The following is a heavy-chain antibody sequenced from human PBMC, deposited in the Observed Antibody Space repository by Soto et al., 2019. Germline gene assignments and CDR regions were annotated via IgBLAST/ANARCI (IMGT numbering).Heavy chain of an antibody. D-gene: IGHD3-3*01. CDR3: AKLGFWALYNTGLDS. CDR1: GFTFTSYA. J-gene: IGHJ4*02. V-gene: IGHV3-23*01. Sequence: GGSLRLSCSASGFTFTSYAMSWARQAPGKGLEWVSGISGSGGDTKSADSVKGRFTISRDNFKNMLYLQMNSLRAEDTAVYYCAKLGFWALYNTGLDSWAQGTLVTVPQ. CDR2: ISGSGGDT.